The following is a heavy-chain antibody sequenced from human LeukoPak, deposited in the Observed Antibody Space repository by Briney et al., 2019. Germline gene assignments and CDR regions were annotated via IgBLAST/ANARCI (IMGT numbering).Heavy chain of an antibody. V-gene: IGHV4-59*01. D-gene: IGHD3-16*02. CDR1: GGSISSYY. CDR2: IYYSGST. CDR3: ARYIWGSYPTFEDY. Sequence: PSETLSLTCTVSGGSISSYYWSWIRQPPGQGLEWIGYIYYSGSTNYNPSLNSRVTISVDTSKNQFSLKLSSVTAADTAVYYCARYIWGSYPTFEDYWGQGTLVTVSS. J-gene: IGHJ4*02.